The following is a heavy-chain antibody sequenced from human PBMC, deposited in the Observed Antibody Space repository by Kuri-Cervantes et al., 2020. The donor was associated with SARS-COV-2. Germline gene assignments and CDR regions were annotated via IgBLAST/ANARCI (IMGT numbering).Heavy chain of an antibody. D-gene: IGHD3-16*01. J-gene: IGHJ6*03. Sequence: GESLKISCVASGFTLSRYTMNWVRQAPGKALEWVSSISGSGSYIYYADSVKGRFTISRESGENSLYLHMNSLRGDDTAVYYCARVAGGGPIYYYYMDVWGKGTTVTVSS. CDR3: ARVAGGGPIYYYYMDV. CDR1: GFTLSRYT. CDR2: ISGSGSYI. V-gene: IGHV3-21*01.